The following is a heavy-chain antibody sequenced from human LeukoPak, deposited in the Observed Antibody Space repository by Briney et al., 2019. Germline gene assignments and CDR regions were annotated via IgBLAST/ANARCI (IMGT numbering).Heavy chain of an antibody. Sequence: ASVKVSCKASGYTFTSYGISWVRQAPGQGLEWMGWISAYNGNTNYAQKLQGRVTMNTDTSTSTAYMELRSLRSDDTAVYYCARLMIDWGHSDYWGQGTLVTVSS. CDR1: GYTFTSYG. J-gene: IGHJ4*02. CDR2: ISAYNGNT. V-gene: IGHV1-18*01. CDR3: ARLMIDWGHSDY. D-gene: IGHD3-22*01.